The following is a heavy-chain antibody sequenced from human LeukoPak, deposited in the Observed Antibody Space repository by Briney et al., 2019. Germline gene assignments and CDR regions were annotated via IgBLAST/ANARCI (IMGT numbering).Heavy chain of an antibody. Sequence: GGSLRLSCAASGFTFSSYAMSWVRQAPGKGLEWVSAISGSGGSTYYADSVKGRFTISRDNSKNTLYLQMNSLRAEDTAVYYCAKTYGVYPYSSSSPYYFDYWGQGTLVTVSS. V-gene: IGHV3-23*01. CDR1: GFTFSSYA. D-gene: IGHD6-6*01. CDR2: ISGSGGST. CDR3: AKTYGVYPYSSSSPYYFDY. J-gene: IGHJ4*02.